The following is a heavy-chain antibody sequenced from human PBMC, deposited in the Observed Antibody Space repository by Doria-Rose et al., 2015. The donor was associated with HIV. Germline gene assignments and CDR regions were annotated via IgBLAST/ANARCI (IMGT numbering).Heavy chain of an antibody. CDR2: LFSDDER. V-gene: IGHV2-26*01. J-gene: IGHJ4*02. D-gene: IGHD6-13*01. CDR3: ARIKSSRWYHKYYFDF. Sequence: QVTLKESGPVLVKPTETLTLTCTVSGVSLSSPGMGVSWIRQPPGKALEWLANLFSDDERSYKTSLKSRLTISSGTSKSQVVNTMTDMDPVDTATYYCARIKSSRWYHKYYFDFWGQGTLVIVSA. CDR1: GVSLSSPGMG.